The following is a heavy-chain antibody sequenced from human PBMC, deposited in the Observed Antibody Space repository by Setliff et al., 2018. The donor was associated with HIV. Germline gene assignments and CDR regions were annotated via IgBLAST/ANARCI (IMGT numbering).Heavy chain of an antibody. J-gene: IGHJ4*02. CDR1: GYSFTSYW. V-gene: IGHV5-51*01. D-gene: IGHD2-21*02. CDR2: IYPGDSHT. CDR3: TRHILAYCAGDCYPLDY. Sequence: GASLTLSCKGSGYSFTSYWIAWVRQMPGKGLEWMGIIYPGDSHTRYSPSFQGQVTFSADKSIGTAYLQWSSLKASDTAIYYCTRHILAYCAGDCYPLDYWGQGTLVTVSS.